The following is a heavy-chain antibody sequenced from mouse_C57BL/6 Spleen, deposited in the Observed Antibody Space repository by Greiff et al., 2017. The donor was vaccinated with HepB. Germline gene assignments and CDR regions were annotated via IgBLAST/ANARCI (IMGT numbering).Heavy chain of an antibody. CDR2: ISDGGSYT. V-gene: IGHV5-4*01. CDR3: ASRLLDYAMDY. Sequence: EVQLVESGGGLVKPGGSLKLSCAASGFTFSSYAMSWVRQTPEKRLEWVATISDGGSYTYYPDNVKGRFTISRDNAKNNLYLQMSHLKSEDTAMYYCASRLLDYAMDYWGQGTSVTVSS. D-gene: IGHD2-3*01. J-gene: IGHJ4*01. CDR1: GFTFSSYA.